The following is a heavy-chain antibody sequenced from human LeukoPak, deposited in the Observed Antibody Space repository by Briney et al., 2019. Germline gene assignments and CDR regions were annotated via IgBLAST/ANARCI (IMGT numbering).Heavy chain of an antibody. Sequence: NPSETLSLTCTVSGGSISSGGYYWSWIRQHPGKGLEWIGYIYYSGSTYYNPSLKSRVTISVDTSKNQFSLKLSSVTAADTAVYYCARHATSGIAVAVDHFDYWGQGTLVTVSS. V-gene: IGHV4-31*03. J-gene: IGHJ4*02. CDR2: IYYSGST. CDR1: GGSISSGGYY. CDR3: ARHATSGIAVAVDHFDY. D-gene: IGHD6-19*01.